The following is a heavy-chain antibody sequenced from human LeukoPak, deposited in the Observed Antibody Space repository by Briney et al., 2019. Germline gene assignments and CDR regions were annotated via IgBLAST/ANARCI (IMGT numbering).Heavy chain of an antibody. D-gene: IGHD2-21*01. CDR2: IYHTGST. CDR3: ARAFCVGECFVLHIFFDS. J-gene: IGHJ4*02. CDR1: GGSFSTYY. V-gene: IGHV4-34*01. Sequence: SETLSLTCAVYGGSFSTYYWSWIRQPPGKGLEWIGDIYHTGSTTYSPSLKSRVTISLDTSKNHFSLNLRSMQASDTAVYYCARAFCVGECFVLHIFFDSWGQGTLVTVSS.